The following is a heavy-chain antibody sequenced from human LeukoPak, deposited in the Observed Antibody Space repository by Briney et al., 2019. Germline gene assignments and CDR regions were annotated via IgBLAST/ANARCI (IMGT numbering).Heavy chain of an antibody. D-gene: IGHD2-8*01. CDR3: VRVSGFCTNGVCPSFDP. Sequence: GGSLRLSCAASGFTFTNYAMNRVRQAPGKGLEWVATVSYDGTDTSYADSVKGRFAIFRDNSKNTLYLQMNCLRTEDTAVYYCVRVSGFCTNGVCPSFDPWGQGTLVTVSS. J-gene: IGHJ5*02. CDR2: VSYDGTDT. V-gene: IGHV3-30*09. CDR1: GFTFTNYA.